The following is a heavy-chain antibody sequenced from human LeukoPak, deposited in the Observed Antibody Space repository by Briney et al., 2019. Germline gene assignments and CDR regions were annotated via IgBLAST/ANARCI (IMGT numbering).Heavy chain of an antibody. J-gene: IGHJ4*02. CDR3: AKDAEGPLDY. D-gene: IGHD1-14*01. CDR1: GFTLSSYA. Sequence: GGSLGLSCAASGFTLSSYAMSWVRQAPGKGLEWVSALSDGGRSTYYADSVKGRFTISRDNSKNTLYLQMNSLRGEDTAVYYCAKDAEGPLDYWGQGTLVTVSS. V-gene: IGHV3-23*01. CDR2: LSDGGRST.